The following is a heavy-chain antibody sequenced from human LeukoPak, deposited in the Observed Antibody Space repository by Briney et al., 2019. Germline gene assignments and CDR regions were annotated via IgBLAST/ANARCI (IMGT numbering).Heavy chain of an antibody. CDR1: GFTFSSYS. D-gene: IGHD1-26*01. CDR2: ITASGTAM. J-gene: IGHJ4*02. V-gene: IGHV3-48*02. CDR3: ASSGSYRFDY. Sequence: GGSLRLSCAASGFTFSSYSMNWVREAPGKGLEWVSHITASGTAMFYADSVKGRFTISRDNAKNSLYLQMNSLRDEDTAVYYCASSGSYRFDYWGQGTLVTVSS.